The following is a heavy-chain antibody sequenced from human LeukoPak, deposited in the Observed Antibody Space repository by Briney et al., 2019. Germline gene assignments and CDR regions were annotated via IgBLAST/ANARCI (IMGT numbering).Heavy chain of an antibody. CDR3: AKDLYSGSYLIGAFDI. CDR2: IKQDGSDK. D-gene: IGHD1-26*01. Sequence: PGGSLRLSCAASGFTFTTHWMSWVRQAPGKGLEWVANIKQDGSDKHYVESVKGRFTISRDNAKNSLYLQMNSLRAEDTAVYYCAKDLYSGSYLIGAFDIWGQGTMVTVSS. V-gene: IGHV3-7*03. J-gene: IGHJ3*02. CDR1: GFTFTTHW.